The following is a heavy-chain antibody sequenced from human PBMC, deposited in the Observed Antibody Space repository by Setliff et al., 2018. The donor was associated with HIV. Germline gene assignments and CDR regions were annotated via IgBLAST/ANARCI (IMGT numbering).Heavy chain of an antibody. J-gene: IGHJ4*02. Sequence: GGSLRLSCAASGFIVSSNHMSWVRQAPGKGLEWVSVIYSGGNTYYADSVKGRFTISRDDSKSTLYLLMKSLRPDDTAVYYCAKAKGIVATGMDYWGQGTVVTVSS. V-gene: IGHV3-66*02. CDR3: AKAKGIVATGMDY. CDR2: IYSGGNT. D-gene: IGHD6-13*01. CDR1: GFIVSSNH.